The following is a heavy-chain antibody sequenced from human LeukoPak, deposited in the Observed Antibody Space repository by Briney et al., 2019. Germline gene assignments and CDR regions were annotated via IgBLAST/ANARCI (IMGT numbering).Heavy chain of an antibody. D-gene: IGHD6-13*01. Sequence: GGSLRLSCAASGFTFSDYYMSWIRQAPGKGLEWVSYISSSGSTIYYADSVKGRFTISRDNAKNSLYLQMNSLRAEDTGVYYCARDKAAIHNYMDVWGKGTTVTVSS. CDR1: GFTFSDYY. CDR3: ARDKAAIHNYMDV. V-gene: IGHV3-11*04. J-gene: IGHJ6*03. CDR2: ISSSGSTI.